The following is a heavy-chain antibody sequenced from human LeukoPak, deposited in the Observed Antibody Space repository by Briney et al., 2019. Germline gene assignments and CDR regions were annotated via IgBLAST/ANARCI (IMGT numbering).Heavy chain of an antibody. J-gene: IGHJ4*02. Sequence: GGSLRLSCVAYGFTFSNYGMHWVRQAPGKGLEWVAFIRYAGSDAYYTDSVKSRCTISRDNSKSTLFLGTNSLRTEDTAVYYCARDEVVVDTVATWTVFDYWGQGTLVTVSS. CDR3: ARDEVVVDTVATWTVFDY. CDR2: IRYAGSDA. V-gene: IGHV3-30*02. D-gene: IGHD2-15*01. CDR1: GFTFSNYG.